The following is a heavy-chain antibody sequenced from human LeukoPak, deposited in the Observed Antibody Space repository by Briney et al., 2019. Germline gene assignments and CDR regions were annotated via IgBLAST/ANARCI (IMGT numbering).Heavy chain of an antibody. Sequence: PGGSLRLSCAASGFTFSSYSMNWVRQAPGKGLEWVSYISSSSSTIYYADSVKGRFTISRDNAKNSLYLQMNSLRAEDTAVYYCAGDFLPGSDIVVVPALGAFDIWGQGTMVTVSS. CDR3: AGDFLPGSDIVVVPALGAFDI. D-gene: IGHD2-2*01. CDR1: GFTFSSYS. CDR2: ISSSSSTI. V-gene: IGHV3-48*01. J-gene: IGHJ3*02.